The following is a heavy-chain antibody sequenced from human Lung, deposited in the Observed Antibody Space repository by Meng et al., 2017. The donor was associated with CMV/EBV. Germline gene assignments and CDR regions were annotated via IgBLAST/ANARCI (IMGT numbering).Heavy chain of an antibody. Sequence: VSXKGSGYIFTKYWIGWVRQMPGKGLEWMGIVYPGDSDMRYSPSFQGQVTISADKSINTAYLQWSSLKDWDSAMDYCARRGEDSSLPDYYFYGMDVXGQGXTVTVSS. D-gene: IGHD6-6*01. J-gene: IGHJ6*02. CDR2: VYPGDSDM. CDR3: ARRGEDSSLPDYYFYGMDV. V-gene: IGHV5-51*01. CDR1: GYIFTKYW.